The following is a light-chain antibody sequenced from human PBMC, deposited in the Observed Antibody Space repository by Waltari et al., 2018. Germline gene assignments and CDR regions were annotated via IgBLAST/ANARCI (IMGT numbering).Light chain of an antibody. CDR1: QSLTKRY. CDR2: GAS. Sequence: VLTQSPGTLSLSTGERATLSCRDSQSLTKRYLAWYQQKPGQAPRLLIYGASSRAAGIPDRFSGSESGTDFTLTISRLEPEDFAVYYCQQYGSSVLYTFGQGTKLEIK. V-gene: IGKV3-20*01. CDR3: QQYGSSVLYT. J-gene: IGKJ2*01.